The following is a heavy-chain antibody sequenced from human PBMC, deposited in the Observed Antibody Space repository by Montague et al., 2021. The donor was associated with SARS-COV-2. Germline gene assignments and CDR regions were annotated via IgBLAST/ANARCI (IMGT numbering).Heavy chain of an antibody. D-gene: IGHD3-10*01. J-gene: IGHJ6*02. CDR1: GGSISSGGYS. CDR3: ARGSMVRGGKVYYGVDV. CDR2: IYHSGST. Sequence: TLSLTCAVSGGSISSGGYSWNWIRQPPGKGLEWIGYIYHSGSTYYNPSLKSRVTISLDSSKNQFSLNLTSVTAADTAAYYCARGSMVRGGKVYYGVDVWGQGTTVIVSS. V-gene: IGHV4-30-2*01.